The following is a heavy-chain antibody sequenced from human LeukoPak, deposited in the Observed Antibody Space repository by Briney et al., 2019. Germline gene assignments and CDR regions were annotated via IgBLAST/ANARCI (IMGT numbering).Heavy chain of an antibody. CDR3: TRHYYYDTSGYYYLDH. CDR1: GFTFSGSA. CDR2: IRSKANSYAT. Sequence: GGSLRLSCAASGFTFSGSAMHWVRQASGKGLEWVGRIRSKANSYATAYAALGKGRFTISRDYSKNTAYLQMNSLKTEDTAVYYCTRHYYYDTSGYYYLDHWGQGTLVTVSS. V-gene: IGHV3-73*01. D-gene: IGHD3-22*01. J-gene: IGHJ4*02.